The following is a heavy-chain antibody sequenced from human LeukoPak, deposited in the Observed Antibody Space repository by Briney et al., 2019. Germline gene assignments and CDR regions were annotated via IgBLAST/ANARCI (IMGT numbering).Heavy chain of an antibody. CDR1: GCTFTSYA. V-gene: IGHV1-69*04. J-gene: IGHJ6*02. CDR3: ARDIRHGEVGYYYYGMDV. Sequence: SVKLSCTASGCTFTSYAISWVRQAPGPGLEWMGRIIPIISIATYAQKFQGRVTITADKSTSTAYMALSSLRSEDTAVYSCARDIRHGEVGYYYYGMDVWGQGPTATVSS. CDR2: IIPIISIA. D-gene: IGHD4-17*01.